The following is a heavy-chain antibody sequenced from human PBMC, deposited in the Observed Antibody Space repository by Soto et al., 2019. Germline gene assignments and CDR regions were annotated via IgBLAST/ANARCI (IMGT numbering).Heavy chain of an antibody. V-gene: IGHV4-59*01. CDR2: IYYSGST. CDR3: ARGGRDYRGNSVPFDY. CDR1: GGSISSYY. D-gene: IGHD4-17*01. J-gene: IGHJ4*02. Sequence: QVQLQESGPGLVKPSETLSLTCTVSGGSISSYYWSWIRQPPGKGLEWIAYIYYSGSTNYNPSLKSRVTISVETSKNQFSLKLSSVTAADTAVYYCARGGRDYRGNSVPFDYWGQGTLVTVSS.